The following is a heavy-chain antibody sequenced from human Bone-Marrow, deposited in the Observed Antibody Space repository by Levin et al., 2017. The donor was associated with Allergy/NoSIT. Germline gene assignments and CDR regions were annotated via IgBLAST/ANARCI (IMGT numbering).Heavy chain of an antibody. J-gene: IGHJ6*02. CDR1: GFTFSSYG. V-gene: IGHV3-33*01. CDR2: IWYDGSNK. Sequence: GGSLRLSCAASGFTFSSYGMHWVRQAPGKGLEWVAVIWYDGSNKYYADSVKGRFTISRDNSKNTLYLQMNSLRAEDTAVYYCARSDSLSGSPSDYYYGMDVWGQGTTVTVSS. CDR3: ARSDSLSGSPSDYYYGMDV. D-gene: IGHD1-26*01.